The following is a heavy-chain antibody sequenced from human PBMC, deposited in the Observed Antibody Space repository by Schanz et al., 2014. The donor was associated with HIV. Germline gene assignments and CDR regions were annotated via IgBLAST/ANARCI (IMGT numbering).Heavy chain of an antibody. J-gene: IGHJ6*02. CDR1: GFTFSSYS. CDR2: INHGGSP. Sequence: QEQLVESGGGLVQPGGSLRLSCAVSGFTFSSYSMNWVHQSPGKGLEWIGEINHGGSPNYNASLKSRVTITIDASKRQFSLEVTSVTAADTAVYYCARQGEDSVAARWFSGVDVWGQGTTVIVSS. V-gene: IGHV4-34*01. CDR3: ARQGEDSVAARWFSGVDV. D-gene: IGHD6-6*01.